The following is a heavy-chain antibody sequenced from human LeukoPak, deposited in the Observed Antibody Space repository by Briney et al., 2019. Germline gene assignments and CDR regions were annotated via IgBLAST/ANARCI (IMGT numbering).Heavy chain of an antibody. Sequence: PSETLSLTCAVSGGSISSSNWWSWVRQPPGKGLEWIGEIYHSGSTNYNPSLKSRVTISVDKSKNQFSLKLSSVTAADTAVYYCARTPVDTAMVLNYFDYWGQGTLVTVSS. V-gene: IGHV4-4*02. J-gene: IGHJ4*02. CDR3: ARTPVDTAMVLNYFDY. CDR1: GGSISSSNW. D-gene: IGHD5-18*01. CDR2: IYHSGST.